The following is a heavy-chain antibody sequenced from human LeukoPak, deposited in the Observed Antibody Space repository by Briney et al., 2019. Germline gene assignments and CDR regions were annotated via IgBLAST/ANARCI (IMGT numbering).Heavy chain of an antibody. Sequence: GGSLRLSCVASGFTVSSNYLSWVRQAPGKGLEWVPVIYDSGSTSYADSVKGRFTISRDTSKNTVYLEMNSPRVEDTAVYYCARLASRPIWGQGTTVTVSS. D-gene: IGHD3-3*02. CDR2: IYDSGST. CDR1: GFTVSSNY. V-gene: IGHV3-53*01. CDR3: ARLASRPI. J-gene: IGHJ6*02.